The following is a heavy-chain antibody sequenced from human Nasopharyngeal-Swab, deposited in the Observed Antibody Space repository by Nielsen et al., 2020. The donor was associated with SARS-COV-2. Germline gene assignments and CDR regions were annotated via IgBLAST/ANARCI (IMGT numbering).Heavy chain of an antibody. CDR3: AKDGGLTTFPYYYYYGMDV. CDR2: ISGSGGST. Sequence: GGSLRPSCAASGFTFSSYAMRWVRHAPGKGLPWVSAISGSGGSTYYADSVKGRFTISRDNSKNTLYLQMNSLRAEDTAVYYCAKDGGLTTFPYYYYYGMDVWGQGTTVTVSS. D-gene: IGHD4/OR15-4a*01. V-gene: IGHV3-23*01. J-gene: IGHJ6*02. CDR1: GFTFSSYA.